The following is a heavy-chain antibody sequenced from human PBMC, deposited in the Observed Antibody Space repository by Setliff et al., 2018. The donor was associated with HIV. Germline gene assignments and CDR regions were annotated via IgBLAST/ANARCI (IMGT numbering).Heavy chain of an antibody. V-gene: IGHV3-7*03. J-gene: IGHJ4*02. CDR1: GFTFSTYW. D-gene: IGHD3-22*01. CDR3: ARSVPGSAYRPTDY. CDR2: IKENGDEE. Sequence: PGGSLRLSCAASGFTFSTYWMSWFRQAPGKGLEWVANIKENGDEEYYVDSVKGRFTISRDNAKNSLYLQMSSLRVEDTAVYYCARSVPGSAYRPTDYWGQGTQVTVSS.